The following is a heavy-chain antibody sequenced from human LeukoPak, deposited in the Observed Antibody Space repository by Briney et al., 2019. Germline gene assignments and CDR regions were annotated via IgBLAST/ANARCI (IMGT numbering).Heavy chain of an antibody. CDR3: ASNLIAAAPYGY. CDR1: GFTFSSYS. CDR2: ISSSSSYI. J-gene: IGHJ4*02. Sequence: GGSLRLSCAASGFTFSSYSMNWVRQAPGKGLEWVSSISSSSSYIYYADSVKGRFTISRDNAKNSLYLQMNSLRAEDTAVYYCASNLIAAAPYGYWGQGTLVTVSS. V-gene: IGHV3-21*01. D-gene: IGHD6-13*01.